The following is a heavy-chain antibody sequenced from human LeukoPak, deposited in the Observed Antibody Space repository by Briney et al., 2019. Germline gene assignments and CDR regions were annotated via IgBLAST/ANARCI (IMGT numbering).Heavy chain of an antibody. Sequence: PSETLSLTCAVYGGSFSGYYWSWIRQPPGKGLEWIGEINHSGSTNYYPSLKSRVTISVDTSKNQFSLKLSSVTAADTAVYYCARAAHYYDSSGYCYGPLDYWGQGTLVTVSS. J-gene: IGHJ4*02. D-gene: IGHD3-22*01. CDR3: ARAAHYYDSSGYCYGPLDY. CDR2: INHSGST. V-gene: IGHV4-34*01. CDR1: GGSFSGYY.